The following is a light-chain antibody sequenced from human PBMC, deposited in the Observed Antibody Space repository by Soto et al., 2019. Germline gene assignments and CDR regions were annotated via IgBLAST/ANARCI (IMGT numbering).Light chain of an antibody. CDR3: CSYAGSYTLGWV. CDR2: DVS. CDR1: SSDVGGYNY. V-gene: IGLV2-11*01. J-gene: IGLJ3*02. Sequence: QSALTQPRSVSGSPGQSVTISCTGTSSDVGGYNYVSWYQQHPGKAPKLMIYDVSKRPSGVPDHFSGSKSGNTASLTISGLQAEDEADYYCCSYAGSYTLGWVFGGGTKLTVL.